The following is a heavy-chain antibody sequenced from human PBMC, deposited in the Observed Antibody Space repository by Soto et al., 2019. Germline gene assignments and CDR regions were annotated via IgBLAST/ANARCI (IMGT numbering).Heavy chain of an antibody. V-gene: IGHV3-30*18. CDR3: AKWGYGDYGLDL. J-gene: IGHJ2*01. CDR2: ISYDGSNK. CDR1: GFTFSSYG. Sequence: QVQLVESGGGVVQPGRSLRLSCAASGFTFSSYGMHWVRQAPGKGLEWVAVISYDGSNKYYADSVKGRFTISRDNSKNTLYLQTNSLRAEDTAVYYCAKWGYGDYGLDLWGRGTLVTVSS. D-gene: IGHD4-17*01.